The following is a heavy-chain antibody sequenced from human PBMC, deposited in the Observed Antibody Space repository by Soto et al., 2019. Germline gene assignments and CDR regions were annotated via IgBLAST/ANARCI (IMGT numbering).Heavy chain of an antibody. CDR1: GFVIRIDSYH. J-gene: IGHJ1*01. V-gene: IGHV4-31*03. Sequence: SETMSVTCRFSGFVIRIDSYHLNWIRLHPGHCLEWIGFISSKMTTYYNPSLKGRVTMSADTSRKQFSLRLTSVTAADTALYYCVRYRSSATWSKFDCRGQGTLVPISS. CDR2: ISSKMTT. D-gene: IGHD2-2*01. CDR3: VRYRSSATWSKFDC.